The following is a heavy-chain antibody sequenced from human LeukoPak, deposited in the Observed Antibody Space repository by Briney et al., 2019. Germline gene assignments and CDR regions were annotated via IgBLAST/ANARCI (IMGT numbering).Heavy chain of an antibody. CDR1: GFTFSSYG. Sequence: PGGSLRLSCAASGFTFSSYGMHWVRQAPGKGLEWVAVISYDGSNKYYADSVKGRFTISRDNSKNTLYLQMNSLRAEDTAVYYCAKATMATITSVNDYWGQGTLVTVSS. J-gene: IGHJ4*02. D-gene: IGHD5-24*01. V-gene: IGHV3-30*18. CDR2: ISYDGSNK. CDR3: AKATMATITSVNDY.